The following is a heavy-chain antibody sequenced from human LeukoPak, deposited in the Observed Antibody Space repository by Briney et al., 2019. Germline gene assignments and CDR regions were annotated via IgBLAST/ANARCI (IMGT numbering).Heavy chain of an antibody. D-gene: IGHD3-10*01. CDR2: ISGSGGST. Sequence: GGSLRLSCAASGFTFSSYALSWVRQAPGKGLEWVSAISGSGGSTYYADSVKGRFTISRDNSKNTLYLQMNSLRAEDTAVYYCAKDRTITMVRGLTGHRQYYFDYWGQGTLVTVSS. J-gene: IGHJ4*02. CDR1: GFTFSSYA. CDR3: AKDRTITMVRGLTGHRQYYFDY. V-gene: IGHV3-23*01.